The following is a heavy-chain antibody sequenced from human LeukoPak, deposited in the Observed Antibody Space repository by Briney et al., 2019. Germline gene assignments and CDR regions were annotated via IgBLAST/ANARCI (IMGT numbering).Heavy chain of an antibody. CDR2: IYYSGST. J-gene: IGHJ4*02. Sequence: SETLSLTCTVSGGSISSYYWSWIRQPPGKGLEWIGYIYYSGSTNYNPSLKSRVTISVDTSKNQFSLKLSSATAADTAVYYCARHGGYSYGFDYWGQGTLVTVSS. V-gene: IGHV4-59*08. D-gene: IGHD5-18*01. CDR3: ARHGGYSYGFDY. CDR1: GGSISSYY.